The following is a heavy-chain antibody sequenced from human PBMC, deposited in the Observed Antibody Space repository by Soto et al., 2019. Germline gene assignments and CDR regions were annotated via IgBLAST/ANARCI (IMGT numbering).Heavy chain of an antibody. J-gene: IGHJ6*02. Sequence: GGSLRLSCAASGFTFSSYAMSWVRQAPGKGLEWVSAISGSGGSTYYADSVKGRFTISRDNSKNTLYLQMNSLRAEDTAVYYCAKGFYPYYYYGMDVWGQGTTVTVSS. D-gene: IGHD3-10*01. CDR2: ISGSGGST. V-gene: IGHV3-23*01. CDR1: GFTFSSYA. CDR3: AKGFYPYYYYGMDV.